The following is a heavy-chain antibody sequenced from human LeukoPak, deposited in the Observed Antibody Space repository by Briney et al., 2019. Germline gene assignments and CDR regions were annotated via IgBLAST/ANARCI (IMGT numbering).Heavy chain of an antibody. CDR2: ISSSGTYL. Sequence: GGSLRLSCAASGFTFSSYSMNWVRQTPGKGLEWVSSISSSGTYLYYADSVKGRFTISRDNAKNSLYLQMNSLRAEDSAVYYCASAYYGSYRDAFDIWGQGTMVTVSS. CDR1: GFTFSSYS. CDR3: ASAYYGSYRDAFDI. J-gene: IGHJ3*02. V-gene: IGHV3-21*01. D-gene: IGHD3-10*01.